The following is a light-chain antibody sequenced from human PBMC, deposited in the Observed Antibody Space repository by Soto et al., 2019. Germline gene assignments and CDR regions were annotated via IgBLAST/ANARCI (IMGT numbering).Light chain of an antibody. CDR1: QGVTTN. CDR2: GAS. J-gene: IGKJ4*01. V-gene: IGKV3-15*01. Sequence: EIVMTQSPATLSVSPGERATLSCRASQGVTTNLAWYQQKPGQAPRLLIYGASTRATGIPARFSGSGSGTEFTLTISSLQSEDFAVYYCQQYNTCPLTFDGGTKVEIK. CDR3: QQYNTCPLT.